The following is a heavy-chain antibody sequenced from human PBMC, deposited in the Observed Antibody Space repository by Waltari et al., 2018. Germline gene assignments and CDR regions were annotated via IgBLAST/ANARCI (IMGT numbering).Heavy chain of an antibody. CDR1: GGSISSHY. D-gene: IGHD2-8*01. CDR3: ARPGCTNGVCYPIGSFDY. CDR2: IYYSGST. V-gene: IGHV4-59*11. J-gene: IGHJ4*02. Sequence: QVQLQESGPGLVKPSETLSLTCTVSGGSISSHYWSWIRQPPGKGLEWIGYIYYSGSTNYNPSLKSRVTISVDTSKNQFSLKLSSVTAADTAVYYCARPGCTNGVCYPIGSFDYWGQGTLVTVSS.